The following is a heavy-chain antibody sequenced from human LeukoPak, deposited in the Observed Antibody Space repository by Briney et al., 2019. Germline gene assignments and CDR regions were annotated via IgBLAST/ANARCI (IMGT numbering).Heavy chain of an antibody. D-gene: IGHD3-10*01. CDR3: ARRGSAKAFDD. Sequence: GGSLRLSCAASRLTVNSNYMSWVRQAPGKGLEWVSVIYSGGSTYYADSVKGRFTIPRDNSKNTLYLQMNSLRAEDTAVYYCARRGSAKAFDDWGQGTLVTVSS. V-gene: IGHV3-66*04. CDR1: RLTVNSNY. CDR2: IYSGGST. J-gene: IGHJ4*02.